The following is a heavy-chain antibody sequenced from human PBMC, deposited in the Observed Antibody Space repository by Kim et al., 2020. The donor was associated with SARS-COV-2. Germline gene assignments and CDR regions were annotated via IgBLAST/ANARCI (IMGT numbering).Heavy chain of an antibody. CDR3: ARSYSYENNGYFGY. CDR1: GYNFLNFG. J-gene: IGHJ4*02. CDR2: IGVYSGNT. V-gene: IGHV1-18*01. D-gene: IGHD3-22*01. Sequence: ASVKVSCKASGYNFLNFGFNWVRQAPGQGLEWLGWIGVYSGNTNYAQKFQGRATLTTDTSASTAYMELRRLRYDDTAVYYCARSYSYENNGYFGYWGQGT.